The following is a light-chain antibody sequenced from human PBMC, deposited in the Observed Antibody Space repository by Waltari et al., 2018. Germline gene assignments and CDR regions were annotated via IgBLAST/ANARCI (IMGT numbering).Light chain of an antibody. Sequence: QSALTQPASVSGFPGQSITISCTGTSSDVGAYNYVSWYQQHPGKAPKLMIYEVSNRPSGVSNRFSGSKSDNTASLTISGLQAEDEADYYCNSYTSSPTLVVVGGGTKLTVL. CDR1: SSDVGAYNY. V-gene: IGLV2-14*01. J-gene: IGLJ2*01. CDR3: NSYTSSPTLVV. CDR2: EVS.